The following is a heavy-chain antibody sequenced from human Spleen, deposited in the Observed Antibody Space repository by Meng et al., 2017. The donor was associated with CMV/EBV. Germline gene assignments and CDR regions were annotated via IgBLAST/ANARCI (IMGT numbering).Heavy chain of an antibody. Sequence: GGSLRLSCAASGFTFSSYGMHRVRQAPGKGLEWVAFIRYDGSNKYYADSVKGRFTISRDNSKNTLYLQMNSLRAEDTALYYCARVRYDSSYYFDYWGQGTLVTVSS. CDR1: GFTFSSYG. D-gene: IGHD3-22*01. J-gene: IGHJ4*02. CDR2: IRYDGSNK. V-gene: IGHV3-30*02. CDR3: ARVRYDSSYYFDY.